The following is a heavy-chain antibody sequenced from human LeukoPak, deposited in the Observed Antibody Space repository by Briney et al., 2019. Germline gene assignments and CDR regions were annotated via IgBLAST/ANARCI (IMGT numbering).Heavy chain of an antibody. Sequence: QPGGTLRLSCAASGFTFSSYGMHWVRQAPGKGLEWVADIWYDGSNKYYADSVKGRFTISRDNSKNTLYLQMNSLRAEDTAVYYCARDTLYGDYSIGLVDYWGQGTLVTVSS. V-gene: IGHV3-33*01. CDR1: GFTFSSYG. D-gene: IGHD4-17*01. CDR2: IWYDGSNK. J-gene: IGHJ4*02. CDR3: ARDTLYGDYSIGLVDY.